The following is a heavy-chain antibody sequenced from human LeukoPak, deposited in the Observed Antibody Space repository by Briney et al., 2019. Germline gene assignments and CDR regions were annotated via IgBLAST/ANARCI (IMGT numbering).Heavy chain of an antibody. CDR1: GYTFTSYY. D-gene: IGHD2-15*01. Sequence: ASVKVSCKASGYTFTSYYMHWVRQAPGQGLEWMGIINPSGGSTSYAQKFQGRVTMTRDTSTSTVYMELSSLRSEDTAVYYCAIPPNCSGGSCTTYYYYYGMDVWGQGTTVTVSS. CDR2: INPSGGST. CDR3: AIPPNCSGGSCTTYYYYYGMDV. V-gene: IGHV1-46*01. J-gene: IGHJ6*02.